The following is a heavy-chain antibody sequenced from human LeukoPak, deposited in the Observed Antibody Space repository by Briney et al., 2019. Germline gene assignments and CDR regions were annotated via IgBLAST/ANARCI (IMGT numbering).Heavy chain of an antibody. Sequence: SGGSLRLSCAASGFTFSSYGMHWVRQAPGKGLEWVAFIRYDGSNKYYAGSVKGRFTISRDNSKNTLYLQMNSLRAEDTAVYYCAKDRGSSRFDPWGQGTLVTVSS. CDR2: IRYDGSNK. V-gene: IGHV3-30*02. J-gene: IGHJ5*02. CDR1: GFTFSSYG. D-gene: IGHD6-13*01. CDR3: AKDRGSSRFDP.